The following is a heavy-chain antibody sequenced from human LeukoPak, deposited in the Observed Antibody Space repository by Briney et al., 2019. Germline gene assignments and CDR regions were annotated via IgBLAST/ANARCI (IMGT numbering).Heavy chain of an antibody. D-gene: IGHD6-19*01. CDR2: ISGSGDST. V-gene: IGHV3-23*01. Sequence: GGSLRLSCAASGFTFSSYAMSWVRQAPGKGLEWVSAISGSGDSTYYADSVKGRFTISRDNSKNTLYLQMNSLRAEDTAVYYCAKDRYSSGWYHDYWGQGTLVTVSS. J-gene: IGHJ4*02. CDR3: AKDRYSSGWYHDY. CDR1: GFTFSSYA.